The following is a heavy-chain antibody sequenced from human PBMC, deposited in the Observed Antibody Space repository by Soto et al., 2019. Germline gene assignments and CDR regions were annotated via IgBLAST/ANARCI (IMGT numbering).Heavy chain of an antibody. CDR1: GGSFSGYY. J-gene: IGHJ4*02. V-gene: IGHV4-34*01. Sequence: SETLSLTCAVYGGSFSGYYWSWIRQPPGKGLEWIGEINHSGSTNYNPSLKSRVTISVDTSKNQFSLKLSSVTAADTAVYYCARGIRVVPAASFWYYFDYWRKGTLVTVSS. D-gene: IGHD2-2*01. CDR3: ARGIRVVPAASFWYYFDY. CDR2: INHSGST.